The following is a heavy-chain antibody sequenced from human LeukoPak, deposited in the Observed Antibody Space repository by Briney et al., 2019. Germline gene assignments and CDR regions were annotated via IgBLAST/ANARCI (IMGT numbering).Heavy chain of an antibody. CDR2: IYTSGST. CDR1: GGSISSYY. CDR3: AREVVVVVNHEYYFDY. J-gene: IGHJ4*02. V-gene: IGHV4-4*07. D-gene: IGHD3-22*01. Sequence: SETLPLTCTVSGGSISSYYWSWIRQPAGKGLEWIGRIYTSGSTNYNPSLKSRVTMSVDTSKNQFSLKLSSVTAADTAVYYCAREVVVVVNHEYYFDYWGQGTLVTVSS.